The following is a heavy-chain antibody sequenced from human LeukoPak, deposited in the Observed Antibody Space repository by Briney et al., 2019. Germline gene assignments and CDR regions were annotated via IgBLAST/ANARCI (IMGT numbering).Heavy chain of an antibody. J-gene: IGHJ4*02. CDR2: IRSNGDTT. CDR3: AKGQELDDGVFDS. CDR1: GSTFSSLA. Sequence: GGSLRLSCTASGSTFSSLAMTWVRQAPGKGLEWVSTIRSNGDTTYNADSVKGRFTISRDNSKNTLYLELNSLRVEDTATFYCAKGQELDDGVFDSWGQGTMVTVSS. D-gene: IGHD1-1*01. V-gene: IGHV3-23*01.